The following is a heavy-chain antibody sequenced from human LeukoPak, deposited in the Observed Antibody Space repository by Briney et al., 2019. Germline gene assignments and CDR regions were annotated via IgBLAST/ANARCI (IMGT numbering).Heavy chain of an antibody. CDR1: GGSISSYY. CDR2: IYTSGST. J-gene: IGHJ6*02. D-gene: IGHD3-10*01. V-gene: IGHV4-4*07. Sequence: SETLSLTCTVSGGSISSYYWSWIRQPAGKGLEWIGRIYTSGSTNYNPSLKSRVTMSVDTSKNQFSLKLSSVTAADTAVYYCARDFAMVRGVIESYGMDVWGQGTTVTVSS. CDR3: ARDFAMVRGVIESYGMDV.